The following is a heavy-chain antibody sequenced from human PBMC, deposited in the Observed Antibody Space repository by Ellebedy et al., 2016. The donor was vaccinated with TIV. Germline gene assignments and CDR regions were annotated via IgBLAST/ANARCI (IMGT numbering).Heavy chain of an antibody. D-gene: IGHD2-15*01. CDR2: INTNTGNP. Sequence: ASVKVSCKASGYTFTSYAMNWVRQAPGQGLEWMGWINTNTGNPTYAQGFTGRFVFSLDTSVSTAYLQISSLKAEDTAVYYCARSFPGLDIVVVVAATHGFDYWGQGTLVTVSS. CDR3: ARSFPGLDIVVVVAATHGFDY. V-gene: IGHV7-4-1*02. CDR1: GYTFTSYA. J-gene: IGHJ4*02.